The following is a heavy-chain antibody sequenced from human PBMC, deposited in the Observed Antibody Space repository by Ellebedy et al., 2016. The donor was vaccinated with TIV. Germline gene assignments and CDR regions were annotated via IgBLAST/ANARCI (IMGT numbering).Heavy chain of an antibody. Sequence: SETLSLXXTVSGGSISSSSYYWSWIRQPPGKGLEWIGYIYYSGSTNYNPSLKSRVTISVDTSKNQFSLKLSSVTAADTAVYYCARAFSWSDVGYWGQGTLVTVSS. CDR2: IYYSGST. V-gene: IGHV4-61*01. CDR3: ARAFSWSDVGY. CDR1: GGSISSSSYY. D-gene: IGHD6-13*01. J-gene: IGHJ4*02.